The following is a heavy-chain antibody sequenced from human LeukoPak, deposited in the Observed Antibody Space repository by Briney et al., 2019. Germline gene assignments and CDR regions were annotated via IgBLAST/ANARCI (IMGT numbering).Heavy chain of an antibody. V-gene: IGHV4-59*01. CDR3: AREMGEYWLGYFDL. CDR1: GGSISSYY. Sequence: SETLSLTCTVSGGSISSYYWSWIRQPPGKGLEWIGYIYYSGSTNYNPSLKSRVTISVDTSKSQFSLKLSSVTAADTAVYYCAREMGEYWLGYFDLWGRGTLVTVSS. J-gene: IGHJ2*01. D-gene: IGHD3-16*01. CDR2: IYYSGST.